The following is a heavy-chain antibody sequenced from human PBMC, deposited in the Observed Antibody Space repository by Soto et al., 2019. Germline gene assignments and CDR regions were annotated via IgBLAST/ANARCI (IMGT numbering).Heavy chain of an antibody. CDR1: GDSISSSNW. D-gene: IGHD3-22*01. CDR2: IYYSGST. V-gene: IGHV4-28*01. Sequence: SETLSLTCTVSGDSISSSNWWGWIRQPPGKGLEWIGYIYYSGSTYYNPSLKSRVTMSVDTSKNQFSLKLSSVTTVDTAVYYCARLRYYYDSSGPGDYYYGMDVWGQGTTVTVYS. CDR3: ARLRYYYDSSGPGDYYYGMDV. J-gene: IGHJ6*02.